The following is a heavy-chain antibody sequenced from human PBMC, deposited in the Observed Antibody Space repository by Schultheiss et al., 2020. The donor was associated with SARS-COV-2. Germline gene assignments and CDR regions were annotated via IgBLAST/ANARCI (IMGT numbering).Heavy chain of an antibody. J-gene: IGHJ3*02. CDR3: ARALKQWLAWGDAFDI. CDR2: INSDGSST. Sequence: GESLKISCAASGFTFSSYSMNWVRQAPGKGLEWVSRINSDGSSTSYADSVKGRFTISRDNAKNTLYLQMNSLRAEDTAVYYCARALKQWLAWGDAFDIWGQGTMVTVSS. V-gene: IGHV3-74*01. D-gene: IGHD6-19*01. CDR1: GFTFSSYS.